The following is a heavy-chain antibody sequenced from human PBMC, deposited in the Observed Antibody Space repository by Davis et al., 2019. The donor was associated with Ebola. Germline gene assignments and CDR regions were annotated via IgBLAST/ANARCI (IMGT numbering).Heavy chain of an antibody. J-gene: IGHJ4*02. Sequence: ASVKVSCKASGYTFTSYDINWARQATGQGLEWMGWMNPNSGNTGYAQKFQGRVTITRNTSISTAYMELSSLRSEDTAVYYCARGPRGYYDFWSGYYNPEYFDYWGQGTLVTVSS. CDR3: ARGPRGYYDFWSGYYNPEYFDY. CDR1: GYTFTSYD. CDR2: MNPNSGNT. D-gene: IGHD3-3*01. V-gene: IGHV1-8*03.